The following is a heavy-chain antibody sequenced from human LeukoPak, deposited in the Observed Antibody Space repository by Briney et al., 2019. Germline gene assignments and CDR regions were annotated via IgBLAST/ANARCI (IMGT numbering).Heavy chain of an antibody. V-gene: IGHV3-48*02. J-gene: IGHJ4*02. D-gene: IGHD3-3*01. Sequence: GGSLRLSCAASGFTVSTNYMSWVRQAPGKGLEWIPYITSSSSTIYSADSVKGRFTISRDNAKNSLYLQMNSLRDEDTAVYYCARRYDFWSGYLDYWGQGTLVTVSS. CDR3: ARRYDFWSGYLDY. CDR2: ITSSSSTI. CDR1: GFTVSTNY.